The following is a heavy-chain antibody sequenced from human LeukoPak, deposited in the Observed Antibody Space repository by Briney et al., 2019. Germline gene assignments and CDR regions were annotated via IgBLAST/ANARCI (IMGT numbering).Heavy chain of an antibody. Sequence: ASVKVSCKASGYTFTSYGISWVRQAPGQGLEWMGWISAYNGNTNYAQKLQGRVTMTTDTSTSTAYMELRSLRSDDTAVYYCARDEEFTEGLVLGFDYWGQGTLVTVSS. CDR2: ISAYNGNT. CDR3: ARDEEFTEGLVLGFDY. D-gene: IGHD3/OR15-3a*01. J-gene: IGHJ4*02. CDR1: GYTFTSYG. V-gene: IGHV1-18*01.